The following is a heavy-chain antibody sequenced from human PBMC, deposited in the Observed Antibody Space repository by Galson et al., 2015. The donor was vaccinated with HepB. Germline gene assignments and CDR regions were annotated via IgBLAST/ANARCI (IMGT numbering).Heavy chain of an antibody. CDR1: VFSLRTSGMC. CDR3: ARTDIAAAVGFDY. J-gene: IGHJ4*02. CDR2: IDWDDDK. D-gene: IGHD6-13*01. Sequence: PPLVKPTQTLTLTCTFSVFSLRTSGMCVSWIRQPPGKALEWLARIDWDDDKYYSTSLKTRLTISKDTSKNQVVLTMTNMDPVDTATYYCARTDIAAAVGFDYWGQGTLVTVSS. V-gene: IGHV2-70*11.